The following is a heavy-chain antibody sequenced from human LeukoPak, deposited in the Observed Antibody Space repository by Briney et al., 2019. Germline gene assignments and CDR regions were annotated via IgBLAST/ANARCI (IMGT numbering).Heavy chain of an antibody. D-gene: IGHD6-19*01. CDR2: ISYDGSNK. CDR1: GFTFSSYA. Sequence: PGGSLRLSCAASGFTFSSYAMHWVRQAPGKGLEWVAVISYDGSNKYYADSVKGRFTISRDNSKNTLYLQMNSLRAEDTAVYYCARGLRIAVAGSIDYWGQGTLVTVSS. J-gene: IGHJ4*02. CDR3: ARGLRIAVAGSIDY. V-gene: IGHV3-30*04.